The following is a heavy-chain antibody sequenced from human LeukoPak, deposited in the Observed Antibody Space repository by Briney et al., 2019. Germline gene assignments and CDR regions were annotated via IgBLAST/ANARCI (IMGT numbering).Heavy chain of an antibody. V-gene: IGHV4-39*07. CDR2: IYYSGST. J-gene: IGHJ3*02. D-gene: IGHD2-8*01. CDR1: GGSISSSSYY. Sequence: SETLSLTCTVSGGSISSSSYYWGWIRQPPGKGLEWIGSIYYSGSTYYNPSLKSRVTISVDTSKNQFSLKLSSVTAADTAVYYCARADYCTNGVCYKGIQDAFDIWGQGTMVTVSS. CDR3: ARADYCTNGVCYKGIQDAFDI.